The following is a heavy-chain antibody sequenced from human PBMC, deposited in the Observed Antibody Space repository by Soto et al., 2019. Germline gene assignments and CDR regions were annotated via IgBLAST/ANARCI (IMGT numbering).Heavy chain of an antibody. CDR2: INSDGRST. V-gene: IGHV3-74*01. CDR1: GFTLSSYW. Sequence: GGSLRLSCAASGFTLSSYWMHWVRQAPGKGLVWVSRINSDGRSTSYADSVKGRFTTSRDNAENTLYLQMNSLRDEDTAVYYCARGLPTWFDPWGQGTLVTVYS. CDR3: ARGLPTWFDP. J-gene: IGHJ5*02.